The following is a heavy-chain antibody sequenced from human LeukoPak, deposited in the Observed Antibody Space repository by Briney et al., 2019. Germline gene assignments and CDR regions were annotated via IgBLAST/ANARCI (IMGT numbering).Heavy chain of an antibody. CDR1: GFTFSSYG. CDR3: AKDPRLYDYVWGSYRSGSWFDP. D-gene: IGHD3-16*02. V-gene: IGHV3-30*18. J-gene: IGHJ5*02. Sequence: PGGSLRLSCAASGFTFSSYGMHWVRQAPGKGLEWVAVISYDGSNKYYADSVKGRFTISRDNSKNTLYLQMNSLRAEDTAVYYCAKDPRLYDYVWGSYRSGSWFDPWGQGTLVTVSS. CDR2: ISYDGSNK.